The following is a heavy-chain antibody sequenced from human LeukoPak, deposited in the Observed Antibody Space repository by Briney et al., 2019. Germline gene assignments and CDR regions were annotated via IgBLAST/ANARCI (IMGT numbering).Heavy chain of an antibody. D-gene: IGHD6-19*01. CDR2: ISSSVTTI. CDR3: AKLAYSSGWGAFDL. Sequence: GGSLRLSCAASGFTFRDYYMAWIRQAPGKGLEWVSYISSSVTTIYYSDSVKGRFTISRENSKNTLYLQMNSLRVEDTAVYCCAKLAYSSGWGAFDLWGQGTMVTVSS. J-gene: IGHJ3*01. V-gene: IGHV3-11*01. CDR1: GFTFRDYY.